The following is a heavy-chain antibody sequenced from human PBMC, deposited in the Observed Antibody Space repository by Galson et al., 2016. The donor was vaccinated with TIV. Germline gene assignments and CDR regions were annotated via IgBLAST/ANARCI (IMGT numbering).Heavy chain of an antibody. CDR3: AKDRTPGSSAWYFDY. CDR1: GFDFSTHA. D-gene: IGHD6-19*01. Sequence: SLRLSCADSGFDFSTHAMSWVRQAPGEGLQWVSSISGGGGGSYYADSAKGRFTISRDISKKTLYLDMDSLRADDTALYYCAKDRTPGSSAWYFDYWGHGTTVIVSS. V-gene: IGHV3-23*01. CDR2: ISGGGGGS. J-gene: IGHJ4*01.